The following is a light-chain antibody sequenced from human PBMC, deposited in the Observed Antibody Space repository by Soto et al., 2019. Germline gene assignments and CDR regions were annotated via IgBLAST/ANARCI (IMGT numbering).Light chain of an antibody. CDR3: CSYAGSVV. CDR2: DVS. J-gene: IGLJ2*01. CDR1: TSDIGTYDY. V-gene: IGLV2-11*01. Sequence: QSVLTQPASVSGSPGQSITISCTGTTSDIGTYDYVSWYQQHPGKAPKLMIYDVSKRPSGVPDRFSGSKSGNTASLTISGLQAKDEADYYCCSYAGSVVFGGGTKVTVL.